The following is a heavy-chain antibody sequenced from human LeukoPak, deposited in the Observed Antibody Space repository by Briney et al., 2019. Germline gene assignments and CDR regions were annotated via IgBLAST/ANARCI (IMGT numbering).Heavy chain of an antibody. D-gene: IGHD1-1*01. CDR2: IRSDGSDK. CDR1: GFSFSSYG. CDR3: AKELDFDGGTFFFDH. V-gene: IGHV3-30*02. Sequence: GGSLRLSCGASGFSFSSYGIHWVRQAPGKGLEWVTFIRSDGSDKFYEDSVKGRFTISRDNSKNTVCLQMNSLRAEDAAVYYCAKELDFDGGTFFFDHWGQGALVTVSS. J-gene: IGHJ4*02.